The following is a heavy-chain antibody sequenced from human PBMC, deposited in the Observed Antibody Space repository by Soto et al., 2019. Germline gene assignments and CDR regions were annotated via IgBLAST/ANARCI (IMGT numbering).Heavy chain of an antibody. CDR1: GFTFSSYE. CDR3: ARDLGYYDFWSGYYGPHNWFDP. CDR2: ISSSGSTI. Sequence: VQLVESGGGLVQPGGSLRLSCAASGFTFSSYEMNWVRQAPGKGLEWVSYISSSGSTIYYADSVKGRFTISRDNAKNSLYLQMNSLRAEDTAVYYCARDLGYYDFWSGYYGPHNWFDPWGQGTLVTVSS. D-gene: IGHD3-3*01. V-gene: IGHV3-48*03. J-gene: IGHJ5*02.